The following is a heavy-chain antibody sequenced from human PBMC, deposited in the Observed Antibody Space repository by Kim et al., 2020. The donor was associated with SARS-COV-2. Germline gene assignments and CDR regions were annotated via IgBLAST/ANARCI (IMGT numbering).Heavy chain of an antibody. V-gene: IGHV3-66*01. CDR2: IYSGGST. Sequence: GGSLRLSCAASGFTVSINYMSWVRQAPGKGLEWVSVIYSGGSTYYADSVKGRFTISRDNSKNTLYLQMNSLRAEDTAVYYCAREFLPWFGESKGYFDYWGQGTLVIVSS. D-gene: IGHD3-10*01. J-gene: IGHJ4*02. CDR1: GFTVSINY. CDR3: AREFLPWFGESKGYFDY.